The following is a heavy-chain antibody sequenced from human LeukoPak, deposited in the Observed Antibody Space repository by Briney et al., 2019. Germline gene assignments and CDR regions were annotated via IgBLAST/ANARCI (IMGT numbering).Heavy chain of an antibody. J-gene: IGHJ4*02. CDR2: IDHGGST. CDR3: ARLKATVSIHAYFDS. Sequence: PSETLSLTCTVSGGSSSSYYWTWIRQPPGKGLEWIGYIDHGGSTNYSPSLRSRVSISSDTSKIQFSLELTSVPAADTAVYYCARLKATVSIHAYFDSWGQGTLVTVSS. CDR1: GGSSSSYY. V-gene: IGHV4-59*01. D-gene: IGHD4-17*01.